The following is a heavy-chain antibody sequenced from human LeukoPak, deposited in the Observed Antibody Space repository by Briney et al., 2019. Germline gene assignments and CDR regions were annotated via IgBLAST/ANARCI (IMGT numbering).Heavy chain of an antibody. D-gene: IGHD5-24*01. Sequence: GESLKISCKGSGYSFTSYWIGWVRQMPGKGLEWMGIIYPGDSDTRYSPSFQGQVTISADKSISTAYLQWSSLKASDTAMYHCARAEMATITGFDYWGQGTLVTVSS. CDR1: GYSFTSYW. J-gene: IGHJ4*02. CDR2: IYPGDSDT. CDR3: ARAEMATITGFDY. V-gene: IGHV5-51*01.